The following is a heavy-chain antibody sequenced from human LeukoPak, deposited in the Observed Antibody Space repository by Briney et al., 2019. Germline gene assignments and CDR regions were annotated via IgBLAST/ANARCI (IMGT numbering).Heavy chain of an antibody. D-gene: IGHD3-22*01. CDR1: GFTFSSYG. CDR3: ARDPDSSGYYYSSGY. V-gene: IGHV3-33*01. Sequence: GRSLRLSCAASGFTFSSYGMHWVRQAPGKGLEWVAVIWYDGSNKYYADSVKGRFTISRDNSKNTLYLQMNSLRAEDTAVYYCARDPDSSGYYYSSGYWGQGTLVTASS. CDR2: IWYDGSNK. J-gene: IGHJ4*02.